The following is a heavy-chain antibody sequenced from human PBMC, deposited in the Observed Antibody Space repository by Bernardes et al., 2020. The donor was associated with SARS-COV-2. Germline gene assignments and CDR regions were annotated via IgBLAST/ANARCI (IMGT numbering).Heavy chain of an antibody. CDR3: ARAGAGRTIFGVVIIHSFDY. CDR1: GGSISSGGYY. CDR2: IYYSGST. Sequence: SETLSLTCTVSGGSISSGGYYWSWIRQHPGKGLEWIGYIYYSGSTYYNPSLKSRVTISVDTSKNQFSLKLSSVTAADTAVYYCARAGAGRTIFGVVIIHSFDYWGQGTLVTVSS. V-gene: IGHV4-31*03. J-gene: IGHJ4*02. D-gene: IGHD3-3*01.